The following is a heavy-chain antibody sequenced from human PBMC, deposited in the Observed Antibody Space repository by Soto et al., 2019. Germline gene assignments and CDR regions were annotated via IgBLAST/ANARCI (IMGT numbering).Heavy chain of an antibody. CDR3: ARSFGWYAIDY. J-gene: IGHJ4*02. Sequence: QVLLQESGPGLVQPSGTLSLSCAVSGGSVSSSFFWGWDRQPPGKGLEWIGDIFHSGSVNYNPSLKRRVTISIDKSKKQFSLELNSVTTADTAVYYCARSFGWYAIDYWGQGTLVIVSS. CDR2: IFHSGSV. D-gene: IGHD6-19*01. CDR1: GGSVSSSFF. V-gene: IGHV4-4*02.